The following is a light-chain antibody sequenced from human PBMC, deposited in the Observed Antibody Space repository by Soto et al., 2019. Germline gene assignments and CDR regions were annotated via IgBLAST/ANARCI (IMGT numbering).Light chain of an antibody. V-gene: IGKV1-12*02. CDR1: RGFSTW. CDR2: AAS. Sequence: DLQLTQSPASVSAFVGDRVTISCRASRGFSTWLAWYQQKPGKAPKLLIYAASTLQSGVSSRFSGSESGTDFTLTISSLQPEDCATYYCQQGNTFPSITFGQGTRLEIK. J-gene: IGKJ5*01. CDR3: QQGNTFPSIT.